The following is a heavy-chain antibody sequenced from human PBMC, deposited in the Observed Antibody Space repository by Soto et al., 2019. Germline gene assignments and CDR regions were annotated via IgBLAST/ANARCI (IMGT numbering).Heavy chain of an antibody. V-gene: IGHV3-23*01. D-gene: IGHD3-22*01. CDR1: GFSFSKFA. CDR2: ISGGGQST. CDR3: ANATYFYFDNGALLLS. J-gene: IGHJ5*02. Sequence: EVQLLESGGGLVQPGGSLRLSCAASGFSFSKFAMTWVRRAPGKGLEWLDAISGGGQSTYYTDSLNGQVTISRDNSRNTVSLQLTSLSVDDTAVYYCANATYFYFDNGALLLSWGQGTLDTVYS.